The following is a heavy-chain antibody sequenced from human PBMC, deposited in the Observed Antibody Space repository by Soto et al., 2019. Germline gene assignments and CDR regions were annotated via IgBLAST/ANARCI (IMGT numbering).Heavy chain of an antibody. CDR2: IIPIFGTA. D-gene: IGHD3-3*01. CDR3: ASGYYDFWSGHWNWFDP. J-gene: IGHJ5*02. Sequence: SVKVSCKASGGTFSSYAISWVRQAPGQGLEWMGGIIPIFGTANYAQKFQGRVTITADKSTSTAYMELSSLRSEDTAMYYCASGYYDFWSGHWNWFDPWGQGTLVTVSS. CDR1: GGTFSSYA. V-gene: IGHV1-69*06.